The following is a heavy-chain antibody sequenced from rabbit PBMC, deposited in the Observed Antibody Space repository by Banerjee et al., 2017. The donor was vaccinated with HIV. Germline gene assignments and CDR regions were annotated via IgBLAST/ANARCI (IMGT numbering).Heavy chain of an antibody. CDR1: GFSFSSGYW. J-gene: IGHJ4*01. Sequence: QQQLVESGGGLVKPGASLTLTCKASGFSFSSGYWICCVRQAPGKGLEWIACIYAGSSGSPQYANWAKGRFTIVKASWTTVTLQMTGVSAADTATYFCARDLTGITGWNFNLWGPGTLVTVS. V-gene: IGHV1S45*01. CDR2: IYAGSSGSP. CDR3: ARDLTGITGWNFNL. D-gene: IGHD1-1*01.